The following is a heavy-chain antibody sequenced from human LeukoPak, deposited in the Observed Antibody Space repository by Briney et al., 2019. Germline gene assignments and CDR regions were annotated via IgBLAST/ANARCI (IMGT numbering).Heavy chain of an antibody. D-gene: IGHD6-25*01. Sequence: ASVKVSCKASGYIFTDYYMHWVRQAPGQGLEWMGWINPNSGGTNYAQKFQGRVTMTRDTSISTAYMELSRLRSDDTAVYYCAREGWDRGYWRAFDIWGQGTMVTVSS. J-gene: IGHJ3*02. CDR3: AREGWDRGYWRAFDI. CDR1: GYIFTDYY. CDR2: INPNSGGT. V-gene: IGHV1-2*02.